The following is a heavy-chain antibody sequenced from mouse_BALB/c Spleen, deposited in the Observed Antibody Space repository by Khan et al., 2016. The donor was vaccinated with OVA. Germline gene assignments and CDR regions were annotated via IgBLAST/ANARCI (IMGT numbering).Heavy chain of an antibody. J-gene: IGHJ2*01. D-gene: IGHD1-2*01. CDR3: ASGNYYGYDFDY. Sequence: EVQLQESGPGLVKPSQSLSLTCTVTGYSITSNYAWNWIRQFPGNKLEWMGYISYSDSTSYNPSLKSRISITRDTSQNQFFLQLNSVTTEDTATYYGASGNYYGYDFDYWGQGTTLTVSS. CDR1: GYSITSNYA. CDR2: ISYSDST. V-gene: IGHV3-2*02.